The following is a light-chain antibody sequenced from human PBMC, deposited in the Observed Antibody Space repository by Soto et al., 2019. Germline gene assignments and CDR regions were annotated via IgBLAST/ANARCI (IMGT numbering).Light chain of an antibody. Sequence: EFVLTQSPGTLSLSPGERATLSFRSSQTVRNNYLAWYQQKPGQAPRLLIYDASYRASGIPARFSASGSGTDFTLTISSLEPEDFAVYYCQHRSNWPLTFGGGTKVDIK. CDR3: QHRSNWPLT. CDR1: QTVRNNY. CDR2: DAS. V-gene: IGKV3-11*01. J-gene: IGKJ4*01.